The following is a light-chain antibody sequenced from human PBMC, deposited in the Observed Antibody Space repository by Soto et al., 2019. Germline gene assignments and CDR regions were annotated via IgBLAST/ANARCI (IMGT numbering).Light chain of an antibody. CDR1: QGCGTD. CDR2: DAS. CDR3: LQDYNYPYT. Sequence: AIQMTQSPSSLSASVGDRVTITCRASQGCGTDLAWYQQKPWKAPKFLIYDASILQSGVPSRFNCSGSGKDVAFPISSRQPEDCATYYCLQDYNYPYTFGQGTKLE. J-gene: IGKJ2*01. V-gene: IGKV1-6*02.